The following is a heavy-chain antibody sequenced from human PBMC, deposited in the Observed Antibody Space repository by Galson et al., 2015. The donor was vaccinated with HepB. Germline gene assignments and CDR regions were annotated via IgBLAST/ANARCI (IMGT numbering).Heavy chain of an antibody. J-gene: IGHJ6*03. CDR1: GGTFSSYA. D-gene: IGHD2-8*02. V-gene: IGHV1-69*10. Sequence: SVKVSCKASGGTFSSYAISWVRQAPGQGLEWMGGIIPILGIANYAQKFQGRVTITADKSTSTAYMELSSLRSEDTAVYYCATLVVYEDYYYMDVWGKGTTVTVSS. CDR3: ATLVVYEDYYYMDV. CDR2: IIPILGIA.